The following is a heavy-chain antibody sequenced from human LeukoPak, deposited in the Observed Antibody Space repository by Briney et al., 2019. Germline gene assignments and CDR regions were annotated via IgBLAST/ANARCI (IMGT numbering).Heavy chain of an antibody. V-gene: IGHV3-30*18. D-gene: IGHD3-10*01. J-gene: IGHJ4*02. Sequence: GGSLRLSCAASGFTFSSYGMHWVRQAPGKGPEWVAVISYDGSNKYYADSVKGRFTISRDNSKNTLYLQMNSLRAEDTAVYYCAKSSGYGSGSCPDYWGQGTLVTVSS. CDR3: AKSSGYGSGSCPDY. CDR1: GFTFSSYG. CDR2: ISYDGSNK.